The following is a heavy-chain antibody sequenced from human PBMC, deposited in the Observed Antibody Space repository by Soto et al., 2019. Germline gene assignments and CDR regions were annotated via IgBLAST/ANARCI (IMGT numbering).Heavy chain of an antibody. J-gene: IGHJ4*02. CDR2: ISAYNGNT. V-gene: IGHV1-18*04. D-gene: IGHD3-22*01. CDR1: GYTFTSYG. CDR3: ARGGILPYYDKLGVFDY. Sequence: AASVKVSCKASGYTFTSYGISWVRQAPGQGLEWMGWISAYNGNTNYAQKLQGRVTMTTDTSTSTAYMELRSLRSDDTAVYYCARGGILPYYDKLGVFDYWGQGTLVTVSS.